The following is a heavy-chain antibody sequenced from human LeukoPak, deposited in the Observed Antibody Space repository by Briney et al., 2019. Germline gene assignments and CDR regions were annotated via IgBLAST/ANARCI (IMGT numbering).Heavy chain of an antibody. D-gene: IGHD6-6*01. J-gene: IGHJ5*02. Sequence: ASVKVSCKASGYTFTSYYMHWVRQAPGQGLEWMGGIIPIFGTANYAQKFQGRVTITADESTSTAYMELSSLRSEDTAVYYCARGGLYSSSHHNLWGQGTLVTVSS. V-gene: IGHV1-69*13. CDR1: GYTFTSYY. CDR2: IIPIFGTA. CDR3: ARGGLYSSSHHNL.